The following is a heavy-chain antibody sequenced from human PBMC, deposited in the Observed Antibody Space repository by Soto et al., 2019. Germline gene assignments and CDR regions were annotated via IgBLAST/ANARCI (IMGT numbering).Heavy chain of an antibody. J-gene: IGHJ4*02. V-gene: IGHV4-59*11. D-gene: IGHD3-10*01. CDR3: VRQRGNYFDF. CDR2: IDYVGST. Sequence: LSLTCSVSGDSINSRYWSWIRQPPGKGLEWIGYIDYVGSTNYAPSLQSRVTMSVDTSKNQVSLKLRYVTAADTAVYYCVRQRGNYFDFWGQGTLVTSPQ. CDR1: GDSINSRY.